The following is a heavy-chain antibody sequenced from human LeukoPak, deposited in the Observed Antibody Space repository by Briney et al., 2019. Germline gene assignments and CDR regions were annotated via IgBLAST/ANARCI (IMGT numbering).Heavy chain of an antibody. CDR3: ARGDYGSGSYRPYYYYYMDV. D-gene: IGHD3-10*01. CDR2: IYYSGST. V-gene: IGHV4-59*01. CDR1: GGSISSYY. Sequence: PSETLSLTCAVYGGSISSYYWSWIRQPPGKGLEWIGYIYYSGSTNYNPSLKSRVTISVDTSKNQFSLKLSSVTAADTAVYYCARGDYGSGSYRPYYYYYMDVWGKGTTVTISS. J-gene: IGHJ6*03.